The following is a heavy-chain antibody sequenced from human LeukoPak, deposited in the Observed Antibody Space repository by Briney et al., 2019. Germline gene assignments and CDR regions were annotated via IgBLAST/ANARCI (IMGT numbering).Heavy chain of an antibody. CDR2: IYYSGRT. Sequence: SETLSLTCTVSGSSINSSNCFWGWIRQPPGKGLEWIGNIYYSGRTWYNPSLKSRVTISVDTSKSQFSLRLNSVTAADTAVYYCARIHGGSRLRYFAFDYWGQGTLVTVSS. V-gene: IGHV4-39*07. CDR1: GSSINSSNCF. J-gene: IGHJ4*02. D-gene: IGHD4-23*01. CDR3: ARIHGGSRLRYFAFDY.